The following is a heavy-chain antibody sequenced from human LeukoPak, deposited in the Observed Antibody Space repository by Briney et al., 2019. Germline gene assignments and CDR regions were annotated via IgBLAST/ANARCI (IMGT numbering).Heavy chain of an antibody. J-gene: IGHJ4*02. D-gene: IGHD2-2*01. V-gene: IGHV3-23*01. CDR2: ISGSGGST. Sequence: GGSLRLSCAASGFTFSSYAMSWVRQAPGKGLEWVSAISGSGGSTYYADSVKGRFTISRDNSKNTMFLQMNSLRAEDTAVYYCAKGGYCSSTSCYPADYWGQGTLVTVSS. CDR1: GFTFSSYA. CDR3: AKGGYCSSTSCYPADY.